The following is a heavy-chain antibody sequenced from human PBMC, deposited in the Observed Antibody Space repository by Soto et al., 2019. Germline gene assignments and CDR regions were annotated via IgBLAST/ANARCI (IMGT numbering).Heavy chain of an antibody. D-gene: IGHD1-26*01. CDR3: AHRRRPYSGSFYGWFDP. J-gene: IGHJ5*02. Sequence: QITLKESGPTLVKPTQTLTLTCTFSGFSLSTSGVGVGWIRQPPGKALEWLALIYWDDDKRYSPSLKSRLTITKDTSKHQVVLTMTDMDPVDTATYYCAHRRRPYSGSFYGWFDPWVQGTLVTVSS. V-gene: IGHV2-5*02. CDR1: GFSLSTSGVG. CDR2: IYWDDDK.